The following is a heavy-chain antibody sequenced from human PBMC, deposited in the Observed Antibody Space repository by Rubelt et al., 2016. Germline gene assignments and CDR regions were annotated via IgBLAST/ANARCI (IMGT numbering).Heavy chain of an antibody. CDR1: GGSIRSYH. Sequence: QVQLQESGPGLVKPSETLSLTCTVSGGSIRSYHWSWIRQPPGKGLGWIGYIYYSGSTNYNPSLKSQGTISVDTSKNQFSLKLSSVTAADTAVYYCARVLGGTYYDAFDMWGQGTVVTVFS. V-gene: IGHV4-59*01. CDR2: IYYSGST. D-gene: IGHD1-26*01. CDR3: ARVLGGTYYDAFDM. J-gene: IGHJ3*02.